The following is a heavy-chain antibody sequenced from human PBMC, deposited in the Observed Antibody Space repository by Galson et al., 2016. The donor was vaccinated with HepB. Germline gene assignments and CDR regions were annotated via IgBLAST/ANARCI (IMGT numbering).Heavy chain of an antibody. CDR2: ISGSSSNI. CDR1: GFTFSTSG. Sequence: SLRLSCAASGFTFSTSGMNWVRQAPGRGLEWVSYISGSSSNIYYADSVKGRFTISRDNAKNSLYLQMNSLRDEDSAVYYCATGYFYWGQGTLVTVSS. CDR3: ATGYFY. D-gene: IGHD3-10*01. V-gene: IGHV3-48*02. J-gene: IGHJ4*02.